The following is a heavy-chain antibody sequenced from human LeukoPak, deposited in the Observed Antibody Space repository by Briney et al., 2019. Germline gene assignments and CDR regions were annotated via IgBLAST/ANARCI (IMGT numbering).Heavy chain of an antibody. CDR1: GFTFSSSW. CDR2: IRADGGVR. J-gene: IGHJ5*02. D-gene: IGHD6-19*01. V-gene: IGHV3-7*05. CDR3: ARDPLYGSGA. Sequence: GGSLRLSCAASGFTFSSSWMSWVRQAPGKGLEWVANIRADGGVRHYVDSVKGRFTISRDNAKNSLYLQMNSLRAEDTAVYYCARDPLYGSGAWGQGTLLIVSS.